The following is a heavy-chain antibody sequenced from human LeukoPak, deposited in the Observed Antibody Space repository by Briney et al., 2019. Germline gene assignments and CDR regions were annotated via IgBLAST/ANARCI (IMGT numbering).Heavy chain of an antibody. J-gene: IGHJ3*02. CDR2: ISSSGSTI. D-gene: IGHD3-22*01. V-gene: IGHV3-11*01. CDR1: GFTFSDYY. Sequence: GGSLRLSCAASGFTFSDYYMSWIRRAPGKGLEWVSYISSSGSTIYYADSVKGRFTISRDDAKNSLYLQMNSLRAEDTAVYYCARGELVVINAEWAFDIWGQGTMVTVSS. CDR3: ARGELVVINAEWAFDI.